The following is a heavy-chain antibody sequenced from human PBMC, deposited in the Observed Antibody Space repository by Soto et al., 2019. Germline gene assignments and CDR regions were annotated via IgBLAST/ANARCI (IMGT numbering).Heavy chain of an antibody. Sequence: GGSLRLSCAASGFTFSSYWMSWVRQAPGKGLEWVANIKQDGSEKYYVDSVKGRFTISRDNAKNSLYLQMNSLRAEDTAVYYCARDGLTYYDFWSGYYYYYYMDVWGKGTTVTVSS. J-gene: IGHJ6*03. CDR3: ARDGLTYYDFWSGYYYYYYMDV. CDR2: IKQDGSEK. V-gene: IGHV3-7*01. D-gene: IGHD3-3*01. CDR1: GFTFSSYW.